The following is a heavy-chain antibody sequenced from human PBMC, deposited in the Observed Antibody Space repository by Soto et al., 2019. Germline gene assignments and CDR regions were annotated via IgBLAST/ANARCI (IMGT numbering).Heavy chain of an antibody. J-gene: IGHJ6*02. D-gene: IGHD1-26*01. CDR3: AGSEFSGSYSSYYGMDG. CDR2: TYYRSKWYN. V-gene: IGHV6-1*01. Sequence: PSQTLSLTCATSGDSVSSNSAAWNWIRQSPSRGPEWLGRTYYRSKWYNDYAVSVKSRITINPDTSKNQFSLQLNSVTPEDTAVYYCAGSEFSGSYSSYYGMDGWGQGTTVNVPS. CDR1: GDSVSSNSAA.